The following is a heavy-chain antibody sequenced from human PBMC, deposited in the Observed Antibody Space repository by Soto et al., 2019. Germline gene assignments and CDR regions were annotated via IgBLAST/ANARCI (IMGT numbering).Heavy chain of an antibody. CDR3: ARRLPPYFHSSRWYLGFDY. J-gene: IGHJ4*02. CDR1: GFSLSTSGVG. D-gene: IGHD6-13*01. V-gene: IGHV2-5*02. CDR2: IYWDDDK. Sequence: SGPTLVNPTQTLTLTCTFSGFSLSTSGVGVGWIRQPPGKALEWLALIYWDDDKRYSPSLKSRLTITKDTSKNQVVLTMTNMDPVDTATYYCARRLPPYFHSSRWYLGFDYSGQGTLGTVSS.